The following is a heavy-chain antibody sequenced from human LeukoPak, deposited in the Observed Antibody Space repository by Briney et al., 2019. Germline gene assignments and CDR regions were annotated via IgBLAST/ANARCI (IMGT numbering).Heavy chain of an antibody. CDR3: ARGPNWFDP. CDR2: IYYSGST. Sequence: SETLSLTCTVSDGSISSYYWSWIRQPPGKGLEWIGYIYYSGSTNYNPSLKSRVTISVDTSKNQFSLKLSSVTAADTAVYYCARGPNWFDPWGQGTLVTVSS. CDR1: DGSISSYY. V-gene: IGHV4-59*01. J-gene: IGHJ5*02.